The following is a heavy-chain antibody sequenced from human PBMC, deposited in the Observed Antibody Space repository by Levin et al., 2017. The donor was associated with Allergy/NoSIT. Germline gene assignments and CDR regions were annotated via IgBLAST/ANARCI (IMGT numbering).Heavy chain of an antibody. CDR3: ARDLGAVAGKFDY. Sequence: ASVKVSCKGSGYTFSNYGISWVRQAPGQGLEWLGWISAYNDKTNAAQKLLDRLTMTTDTSTGTAYLELRSLRSDDTAVYYCARDLGAVAGKFDYWGQGTLVTVSA. V-gene: IGHV1-18*04. CDR1: GYTFSNYG. J-gene: IGHJ4*02. CDR2: ISAYNDKT. D-gene: IGHD6-13*01.